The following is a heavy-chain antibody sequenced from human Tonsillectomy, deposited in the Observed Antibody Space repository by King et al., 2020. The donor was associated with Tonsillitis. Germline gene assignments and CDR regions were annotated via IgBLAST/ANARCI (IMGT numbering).Heavy chain of an antibody. CDR2: ISYDGSNK. Sequence: VQLVESGGGVVQPGRSLRLSCAASGFTFSSYGMHWVRQAPGKGLEWVAVISYDGSNKYYADSVKGRFTISRDNSKNTLYLQMNSLRAEDTAVDYCAKAAFDVDTAAGDYWGQGTLVTVSS. CDR1: GFTFSSYG. CDR3: AKAAFDVDTAAGDY. V-gene: IGHV3-30*18. J-gene: IGHJ4*02. D-gene: IGHD5-18*01.